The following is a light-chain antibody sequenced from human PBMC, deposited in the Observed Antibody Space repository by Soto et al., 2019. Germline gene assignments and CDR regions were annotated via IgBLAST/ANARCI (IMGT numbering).Light chain of an antibody. CDR3: QQYMTYST. CDR2: DAS. CDR1: QSLRGW. Sequence: DIQMTQSPSTLSASVVDRFTITFRASQSLRGWLAWYQQRPGKAPKALIYDASTLANGVPSRFNGSGSGTEFTLTISSLQPDDFATYYCQQYMTYSTFGQGTRLEIK. V-gene: IGKV1-5*01. J-gene: IGKJ5*01.